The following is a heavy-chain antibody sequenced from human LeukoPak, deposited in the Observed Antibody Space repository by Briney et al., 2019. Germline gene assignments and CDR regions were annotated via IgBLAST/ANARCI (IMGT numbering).Heavy chain of an antibody. J-gene: IGHJ4*02. CDR2: IKSKTDGGTT. CDR3: ATLNYDFWSGYYYFDY. V-gene: IGHV3-15*01. Sequence: GGSLRLSCAASGFTFSNAWMSWVRQAPGKGLEWVDRIKSKTDGGTTDYAAPVKGRFTISRDDSKNTLYLQMNSLKTEDTAVYYCATLNYDFWSGYYYFDYWGQGTLVTVSS. D-gene: IGHD3-3*01. CDR1: GFTFSNAW.